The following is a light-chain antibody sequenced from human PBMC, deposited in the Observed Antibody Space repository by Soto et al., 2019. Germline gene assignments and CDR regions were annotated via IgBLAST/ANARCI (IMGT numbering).Light chain of an antibody. CDR3: QQYGISRT. CDR1: QSVPNRF. J-gene: IGKJ1*01. Sequence: ILLPPSPATLSLSPGESAPLSCRASQSVPNRFLAWYQQKPGQAPRLLIFDASNRATGIPDRFSGSGSGTDFTLTISRLEPEDFAFYYCQQYGISRTFGQGTKVDIK. CDR2: DAS. V-gene: IGKV3-20*01.